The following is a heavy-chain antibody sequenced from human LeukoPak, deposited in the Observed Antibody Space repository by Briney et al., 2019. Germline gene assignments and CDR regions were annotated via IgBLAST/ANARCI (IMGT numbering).Heavy chain of an antibody. CDR3: ARVPIDGDSYFDY. V-gene: IGHV4-30-4*01. D-gene: IGHD4-17*01. CDR2: VYYSGST. CDR1: GGSISSGDYY. J-gene: IGHJ4*02. Sequence: SETLSLTCTVSGGSISSGDYYWSWIRQPPGKGLGWIGYVYYSGSTYYNPFLKSRVTISVATSKNQFSLKLSSVTAADTAVYYCARVPIDGDSYFDYWGQGTLVTVSS.